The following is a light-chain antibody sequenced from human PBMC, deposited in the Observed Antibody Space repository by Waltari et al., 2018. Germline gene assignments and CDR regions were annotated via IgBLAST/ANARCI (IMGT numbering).Light chain of an antibody. J-gene: IGKJ2*01. Sequence: DILMTQSPLSLSVTPGHPASISCKSTQSLLHKDGKTYFYWYLQKPGQPPRLLIYEVSNLLSGVPDRFSGSGSGTDFTLEIKRVEAEDVGVYYCMQSIQAPYTFGQGTKLEI. CDR2: EVS. V-gene: IGKV2D-29*01. CDR3: MQSIQAPYT. CDR1: QSLLHKDGKTY.